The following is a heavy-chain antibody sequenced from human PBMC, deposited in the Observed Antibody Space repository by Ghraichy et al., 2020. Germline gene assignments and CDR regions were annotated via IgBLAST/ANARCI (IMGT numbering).Heavy chain of an antibody. V-gene: IGHV3-64D*06. CDR3: VKGGWDYYDSCGYYYPLQFDY. D-gene: IGHD3-22*01. CDR2: ITSKGGST. Sequence: GESLNISCSASGFTFSSYAMHWVRQAPGKGLQYVSAITSKGGSTYYADSVKGRFTISRDNSKNTLYLQMSSLRAEDTAVYYCVKGGWDYYDSCGYYYPLQFDYWGQGTLVTVSS. J-gene: IGHJ4*02. CDR1: GFTFSSYA.